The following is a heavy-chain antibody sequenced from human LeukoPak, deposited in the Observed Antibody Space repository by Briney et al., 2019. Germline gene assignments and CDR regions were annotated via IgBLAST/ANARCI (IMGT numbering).Heavy chain of an antibody. J-gene: IGHJ6*02. V-gene: IGHV4-59*01. CDR2: IYYSGST. CDR3: ARDPVFEGYYYGMDV. Sequence: SETLSLTVTVSGGSISSYYWGWIRQPPGKGLEWIGYIYYSGSTNYNPSLKSRVTISVDTSKNQFSLKLSSVTAADTAVYYCARDPVFEGYYYGMDVWGQGTTVTVSS. D-gene: IGHD1-14*01. CDR1: GGSISSYY.